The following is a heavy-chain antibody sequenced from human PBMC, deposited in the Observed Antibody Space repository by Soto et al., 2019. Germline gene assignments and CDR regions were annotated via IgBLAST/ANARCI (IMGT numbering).Heavy chain of an antibody. CDR1: GYSLTRYG. CDR3: ARMGDVPYYSYGLDV. V-gene: IGHV1-18*01. J-gene: IGHJ6*02. CDR2: ISGYNANT. D-gene: IGHD3-16*01. Sequence: QVQLVQSGAEVKKPGASVKVSCKASGYSLTRYGISWVRQAPGQGLEWMGWISGYNANTNYPENLQGRVTMTTDTSTSTAYMEVRNLTSDDTAVYYCARMGDVPYYSYGLDVWGQGTTVTVSS.